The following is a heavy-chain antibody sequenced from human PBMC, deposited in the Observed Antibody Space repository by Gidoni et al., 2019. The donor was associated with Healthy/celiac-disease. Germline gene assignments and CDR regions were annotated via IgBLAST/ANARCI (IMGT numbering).Heavy chain of an antibody. CDR2: ISYDGSNK. CDR1: GFTFSSYA. Sequence: QVQLVESGGGVVQPGRSLRLSCAASGFTFSSYAMHWVRQAPGKGLEWVAVISYDGSNKYYADSVKGRFTISRDNSKNTLYLQMNSLRAEDTAVYYCARDHLIPSSSWYSGWFDPWGQGTLVTVSS. D-gene: IGHD6-13*01. V-gene: IGHV3-30*04. CDR3: ARDHLIPSSSWYSGWFDP. J-gene: IGHJ5*02.